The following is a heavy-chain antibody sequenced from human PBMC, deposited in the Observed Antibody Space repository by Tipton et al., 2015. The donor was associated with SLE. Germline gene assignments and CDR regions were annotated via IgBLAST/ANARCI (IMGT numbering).Heavy chain of an antibody. CDR2: MYHNGVT. V-gene: IGHV4-38-2*02. CDR3: ARHFGRSIEFDY. Sequence: TLSLTCTVSGSSITSDFYWGWVRQPPGKGLEWIGSMYHNGVTYYNPSLKSRVSMSVDTSKNQFSLKLNSVTAADTAVYYCARHFGRSIEFDYWGQGTLVTVSS. D-gene: IGHD3/OR15-3a*01. CDR1: GSSITSDFY. J-gene: IGHJ4*02.